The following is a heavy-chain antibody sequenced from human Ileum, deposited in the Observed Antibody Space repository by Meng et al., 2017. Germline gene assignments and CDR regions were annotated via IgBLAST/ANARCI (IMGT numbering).Heavy chain of an antibody. V-gene: IGHV3-74*01. J-gene: IGHJ1*01. CDR2: LKSDGSYT. CDR1: GFTFSNYW. Sequence: EVQLVESGGGLVQPGGSLRLFWAVFGFTFSNYWMHWVGLAAGKGLVWVSRLKSDGSYTNYADSVKGRFTISRDNAKNTLYLQMNSLRAEDTAVYYCARETVVDAAPVEYFHHWGQGTLVTVSS. D-gene: IGHD2-15*01. CDR3: ARETVVDAAPVEYFHH.